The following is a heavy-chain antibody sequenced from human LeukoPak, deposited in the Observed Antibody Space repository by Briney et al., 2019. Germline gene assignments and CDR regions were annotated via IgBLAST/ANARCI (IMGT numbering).Heavy chain of an antibody. CDR3: ASNFGYTGYYYYYMDG. J-gene: IGHJ6*03. V-gene: IGHV1-18*01. D-gene: IGHD6-13*01. CDR2: ISAYNGNT. Sequence: GASVKVSCKASGYTFTSYGISWVRQAPGQGLEWMGWISAYNGNTNYAQKLQGRVPMTTDTSTSTAYMELRSLRSDDTAVYYCASNFGYTGYYYYYMDGWGKGTTVTVCS. CDR1: GYTFTSYG.